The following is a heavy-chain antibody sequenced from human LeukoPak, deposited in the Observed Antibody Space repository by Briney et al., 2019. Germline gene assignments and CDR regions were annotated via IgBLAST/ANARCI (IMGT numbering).Heavy chain of an antibody. CDR2: IYYSGST. V-gene: IGHV4-39*07. CDR3: TRWAAAGALNVLWYFDL. CDR1: GGSISSSSYY. D-gene: IGHD6-13*01. J-gene: IGHJ2*01. Sequence: PSETLSLTCTVSGGSISSSSYYWGWIRQPPGKGLEWIGSIYYSGSTYYNPSLKSRVTISVDTSKNQFSLKLTSVTAADTAVYYCTRWAAAGALNVLWYFDLWGRGTLVTVSS.